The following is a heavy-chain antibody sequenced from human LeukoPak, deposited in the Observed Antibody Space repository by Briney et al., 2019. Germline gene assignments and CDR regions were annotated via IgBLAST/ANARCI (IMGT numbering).Heavy chain of an antibody. CDR2: ILYDGSNK. Sequence: GGSLRLSCAASGFTFSSYAMHWVRQAPGKGLEWVAVILYDGSNKYYADSVKGRFTISRDNSKNTLYLQMNSLRAEDTAVYYCAREGYYDSSGYLYDAFDIWGQGTMVTVSS. D-gene: IGHD3-22*01. V-gene: IGHV3-30-3*01. CDR1: GFTFSSYA. J-gene: IGHJ3*02. CDR3: AREGYYDSSGYLYDAFDI.